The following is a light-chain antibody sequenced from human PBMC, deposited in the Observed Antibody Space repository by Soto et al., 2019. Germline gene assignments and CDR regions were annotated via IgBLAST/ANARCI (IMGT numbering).Light chain of an antibody. Sequence: EIVMTQSPATLSLSPGERATLSCRASQSVRSTLSWYQQKPGHAPRLLLFAASTRAAGIPARCSGSGSGTYFPLTISSLQSEDFAVYYCQQYNKWPLTFGGGTKVEIK. CDR3: QQYNKWPLT. V-gene: IGKV3-15*01. CDR2: AAS. CDR1: QSVRST. J-gene: IGKJ4*01.